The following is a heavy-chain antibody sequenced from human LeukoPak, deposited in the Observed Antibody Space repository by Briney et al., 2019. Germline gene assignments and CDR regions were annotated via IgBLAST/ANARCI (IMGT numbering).Heavy chain of an antibody. CDR2: IYPGDSDT. CDR1: GYSFTSYW. J-gene: IGHJ4*02. CDR3: ARNPDYGDSSWYFDY. D-gene: IGHD4-17*01. V-gene: IGHV5-51*01. Sequence: GESLKISCKGSGYSFTSYWIGWVRQMPGKGLEWMGIIYPGDSDTRYSPSFQGQVTISADKSISTAYLQWSSLKASDTAMYYYARNPDYGDSSWYFDYWGQGTLVTVSS.